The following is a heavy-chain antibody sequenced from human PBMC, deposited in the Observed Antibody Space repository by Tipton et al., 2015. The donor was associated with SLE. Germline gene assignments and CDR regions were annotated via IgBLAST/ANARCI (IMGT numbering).Heavy chain of an antibody. Sequence: SLRLSCAVSGFTFNNYSMNWVRQAPGKGLEWVSAISGSAGSTYYADSVKGRFTISRDNAENSLYLQMNSLRAEDTAVYYCARESEQEAPFHIWGQGTMVTVSS. CDR2: ISGSAGST. CDR3: ARESEQEAPFHI. D-gene: IGHD3-3*01. CDR1: GFTFNNYS. V-gene: IGHV3-21*01. J-gene: IGHJ3*02.